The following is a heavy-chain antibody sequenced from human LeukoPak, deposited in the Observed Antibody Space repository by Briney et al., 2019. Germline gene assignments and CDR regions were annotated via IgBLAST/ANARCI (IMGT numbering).Heavy chain of an antibody. D-gene: IGHD5-18*01. J-gene: IGHJ6*02. CDR3: ARKKRVDTDSIMVYYYYAMDV. CDR1: GFTFGSYG. CDR2: IWYDGSNK. Sequence: GGSLRLSCAASGFTFGSYGMHWVRQAPGKGLEWVAVIWYDGSNKYYADPVKGRFTISRDNSKKTLYPQMNNLRAEDTAVYYCARKKRVDTDSIMVYYYYAMDVWGQGTTVTVSS. V-gene: IGHV3-33*01.